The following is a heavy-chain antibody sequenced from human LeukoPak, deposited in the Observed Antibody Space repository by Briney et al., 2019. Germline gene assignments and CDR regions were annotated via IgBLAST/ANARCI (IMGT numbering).Heavy chain of an antibody. V-gene: IGHV3-48*03. CDR1: GFTFSSYE. Sequence: PGGSLRLSCAASGFTFSSYEMNWVRQAPGKGLEWVSYISSSGSTIYYADSVKGRFTISRDNAKNSLYLQMNSLRAEDTAVYCCAREKAGAFDYWGQGTLVTVSS. J-gene: IGHJ4*02. D-gene: IGHD6-19*01. CDR2: ISSSGSTI. CDR3: AREKAGAFDY.